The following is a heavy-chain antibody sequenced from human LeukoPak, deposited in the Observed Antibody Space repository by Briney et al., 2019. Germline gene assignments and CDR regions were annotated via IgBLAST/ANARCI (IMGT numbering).Heavy chain of an antibody. D-gene: IGHD1/OR15-1a*01. CDR3: ARNWNNDY. V-gene: IGHV3-15*05. Sequence: PGGSLRLSCAASGFTFSNAWMSWGRQAPGKGLEWVGRIKSKTDGGTTDYAAPVKGRFTISRDDSKNTLYLQMNSLRAEDTAVYYCARNWNNDYWGQGTLVTVSS. CDR2: IKSKTDGGTT. CDR1: GFTFSNAW. J-gene: IGHJ4*02.